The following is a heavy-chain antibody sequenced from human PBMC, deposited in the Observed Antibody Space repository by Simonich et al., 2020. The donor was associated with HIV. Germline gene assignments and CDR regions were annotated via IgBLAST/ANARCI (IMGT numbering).Heavy chain of an antibody. Sequence: QVQLVQSGAEVKKPGASVKVSCKASGYTFIDYYIHWVRQAPGQGLEWRGWINPDSGATEFEQKFKGRVTLTRDTSITTAYMEVSRLTSDDTAVYYCAREGNQLEDAFNIWGQGTMVTVSS. V-gene: IGHV1-2*02. CDR3: AREGNQLEDAFNI. D-gene: IGHD6-13*01. CDR1: GYTFIDYY. J-gene: IGHJ3*02. CDR2: INPDSGAT.